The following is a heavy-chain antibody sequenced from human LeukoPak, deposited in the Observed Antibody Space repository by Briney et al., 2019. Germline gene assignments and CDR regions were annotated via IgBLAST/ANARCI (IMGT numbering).Heavy chain of an antibody. CDR2: ISYDGSNK. CDR1: GFTFSSYA. D-gene: IGHD2-2*01. CDR3: ARLRIQSGGCSSTSCPSYMDV. J-gene: IGHJ6*03. Sequence: GRSLRLSCAASGFTFSSYAMHWVRQAPGKGLEWVAVISYDGSNKYYADSVKGRFTTSRDNSKNTLYLQMNSLRAEDTAVYYCARLRIQSGGCSSTSCPSYMDVWGKGTTVTVSS. V-gene: IGHV3-30*01.